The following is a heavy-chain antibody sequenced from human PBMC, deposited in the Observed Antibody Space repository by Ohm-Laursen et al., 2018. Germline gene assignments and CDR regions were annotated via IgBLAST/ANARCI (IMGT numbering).Heavy chain of an antibody. J-gene: IGHJ4*02. CDR3: ARDRDWAIDY. CDR1: GFTFSDHG. CDR2: INAYKNDL. V-gene: IGHV3-48*02. Sequence: GSLRLSCADSGFTFSDHGMNWVRQAPGKGLEWLSYINAYKNDLFYADSVKGRFTISRDNAENLLYLQMDRLRDDDTAVYYCARDRDWAIDYWGQGTLVTVSS. D-gene: IGHD3/OR15-3a*01.